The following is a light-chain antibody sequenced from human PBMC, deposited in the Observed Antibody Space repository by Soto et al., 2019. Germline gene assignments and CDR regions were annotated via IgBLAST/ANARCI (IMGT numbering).Light chain of an antibody. CDR1: QGIRND. V-gene: IGKV1-6*01. CDR2: AAS. Sequence: IQMTESPSTLSASIGDTVTNTCRASQGIRNDLGWYQQKPGKAPKLLIYAASSLHSGVPSRFSGSGAGTDFSLTISSLQPEDSATYYCLQDYSFPLTFGGGTKVDIK. CDR3: LQDYSFPLT. J-gene: IGKJ4*01.